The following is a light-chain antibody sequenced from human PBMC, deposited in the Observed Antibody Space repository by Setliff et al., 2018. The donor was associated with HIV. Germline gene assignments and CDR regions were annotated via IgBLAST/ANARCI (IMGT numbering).Light chain of an antibody. V-gene: IGKV3-11*01. Sequence: EIVLTQSPATLSLSPGERTTLSCRASQSVSGHLAWYQQKPGQTPRLLIYDAFKRATGIPARFSGSGHGTDFTLTISSLEAEDFAVYYCQQRAGWPLTVGGGTKV. J-gene: IGKJ4*01. CDR3: QQRAGWPLT. CDR2: DAF. CDR1: QSVSGH.